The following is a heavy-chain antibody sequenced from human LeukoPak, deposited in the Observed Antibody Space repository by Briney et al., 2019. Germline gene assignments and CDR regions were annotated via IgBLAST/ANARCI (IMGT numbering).Heavy chain of an antibody. D-gene: IGHD6-19*01. V-gene: IGHV4-39*01. Sequence: SETLSLTCSGSGGSISSSTYYWGWVRQSPGKGLEWIGSINYSGSTYYNPSLKSRVTMSVDMYNNQFSLKLTSVTAADTAVYYCASGIDARSDSSDWGQGTLVTVSS. CDR3: ASGIDARSDSSD. J-gene: IGHJ4*02. CDR1: GGSISSSTYY. CDR2: INYSGST.